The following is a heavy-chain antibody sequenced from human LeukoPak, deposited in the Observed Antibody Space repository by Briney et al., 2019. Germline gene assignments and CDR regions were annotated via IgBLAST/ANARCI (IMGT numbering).Heavy chain of an antibody. Sequence: SETLSLTCTVSDGSISSYYWSWIRQPAGKGLEWIGRIYTSGSTNYNPSLKSRVTMSVDTSKNQFSLKLSSVTAADTAVYYCEGDYDILTGYYGGDAFDIWGQGTMVTVSS. CDR2: IYTSGST. CDR3: EGDYDILTGYYGGDAFDI. CDR1: DGSISSYY. J-gene: IGHJ3*02. D-gene: IGHD3-9*01. V-gene: IGHV4-4*07.